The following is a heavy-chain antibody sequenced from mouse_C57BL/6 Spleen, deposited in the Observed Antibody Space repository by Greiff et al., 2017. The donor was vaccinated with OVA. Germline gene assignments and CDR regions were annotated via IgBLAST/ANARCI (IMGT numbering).Heavy chain of an antibody. V-gene: IGHV5-6*01. CDR1: GFTFSSYG. D-gene: IGHD2-4*01. CDR3: ASEKVHDYPDWYFDV. CDR2: ISSGGSYT. J-gene: IGHJ1*03. Sequence: VQLKESGGDLVKPGGSLKLSCAASGFTFSSYGMSWVRQTPDKRLEWVATISSGGSYTYYPDSVKGRFTISRDNAKNTLYLQMSSLKSEDTAMYYCASEKVHDYPDWYFDVWGTGTTVTVSA.